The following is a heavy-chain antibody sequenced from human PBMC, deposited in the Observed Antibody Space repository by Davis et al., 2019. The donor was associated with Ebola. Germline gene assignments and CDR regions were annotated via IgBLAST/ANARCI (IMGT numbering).Heavy chain of an antibody. CDR2: IYTSGST. D-gene: IGHD2-8*01. V-gene: IGHV4-4*07. J-gene: IGHJ4*02. Sequence: SETLSLTCTVSGGSISSDYYWGWIRQPAGKGLEWIGRIYTSGSTNYNPSLESRVTMSVDTSKNQFSLKLSSVTAADTAVYYCARRATNYNYFDYWGQGTLVTVSS. CDR3: ARRATNYNYFDY. CDR1: GGSISSDYY.